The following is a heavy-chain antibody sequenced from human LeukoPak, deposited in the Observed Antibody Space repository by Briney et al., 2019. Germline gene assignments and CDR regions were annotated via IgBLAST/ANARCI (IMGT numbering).Heavy chain of an antibody. Sequence: SQTLSLTCAISGDSVSSYSAAWNWIRQSPSGGLEWLGRTYYRSKWFNEYAVSVKSRITINPDTSKNQFSLNLSSVTAADTAVYYCAKVGSGATYGFAVFDYWGQGTLVTVSS. V-gene: IGHV6-1*01. J-gene: IGHJ4*02. CDR3: AKVGSGATYGFAVFDY. D-gene: IGHD3-10*01. CDR1: GDSVSSYSAA. CDR2: TYYRSKWFN.